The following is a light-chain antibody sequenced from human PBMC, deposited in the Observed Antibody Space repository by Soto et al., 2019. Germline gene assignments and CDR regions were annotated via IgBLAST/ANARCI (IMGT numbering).Light chain of an antibody. J-gene: IGKJ4*01. CDR1: QSVSSN. V-gene: IGKV3-15*01. CDR3: QQYYAWPLT. Sequence: EIVMTQSPDTLSVSPGERATLSCRASQSVSSNLAWYQQIPGQAPRLLIYGASTRATGFPARFSGSGSATEFTLTISNLKSEDFAVYYCQQYYAWPLTFGGGTKV. CDR2: GAS.